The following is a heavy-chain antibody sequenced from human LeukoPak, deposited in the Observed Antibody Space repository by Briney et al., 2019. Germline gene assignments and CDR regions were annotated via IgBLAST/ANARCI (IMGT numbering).Heavy chain of an antibody. J-gene: IGHJ3*02. CDR3: APYLEPHDAFDI. V-gene: IGHV1-2*02. D-gene: IGHD1-20*01. Sequence: ASVKVSCKASGYTFTGYYMHWVRQAPGQGLEWMGWINPNSGGTNYAQKFQGRVTMTRDTSISTAYRELSRLRSDDTAVYYCAPYLEPHDAFDIWGQGTMVTVSS. CDR2: INPNSGGT. CDR1: GYTFTGYY.